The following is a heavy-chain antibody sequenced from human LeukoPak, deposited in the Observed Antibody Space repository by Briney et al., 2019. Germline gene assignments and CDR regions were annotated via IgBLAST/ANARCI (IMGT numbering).Heavy chain of an antibody. D-gene: IGHD3-3*01. CDR1: GGSISSGSYS. CDR3: GRHAYYDFWSGYLGTSYYYYYMDV. Sequence: SQTLSLTCTVSGGSISSGSYSWGWIRQPPGEGLEWIGSIYYSGSTYYNPSLKSRVTKSVDTSKNQSSLKLSSVAAADTAVYYCGRHAYYDFWSGYLGTSYYYYYMDVWGKGTTVTVSS. CDR2: IYYSGST. J-gene: IGHJ6*03. V-gene: IGHV4-39*01.